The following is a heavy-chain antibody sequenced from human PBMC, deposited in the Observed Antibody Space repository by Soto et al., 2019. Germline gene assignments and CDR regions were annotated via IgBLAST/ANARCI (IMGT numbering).Heavy chain of an antibody. J-gene: IGHJ5*02. CDR3: ARNYIIYYDGSRAHYS. CDR2: ISSGGKTT. D-gene: IGHD3-22*01. CDR1: GFTFSSFE. Sequence: QAGGSLRLSCVASGFTFSSFEMNWVRQAPGKGLEWISYISSGGKTTYYADSVKGRFTISRDNAKNSLYLQISSLRAEDAAVYYCARNYIIYYDGSRAHYSWGRGTLVTVSS. V-gene: IGHV3-48*03.